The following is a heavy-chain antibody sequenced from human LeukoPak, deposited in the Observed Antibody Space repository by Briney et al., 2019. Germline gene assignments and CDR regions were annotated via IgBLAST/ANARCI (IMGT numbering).Heavy chain of an antibody. J-gene: IGHJ4*02. CDR2: SITMFGTT. V-gene: IGHV1-69*13. CDR1: GGTFSTYD. D-gene: IGHD3-10*01. Sequence: SVKVSCKASGGTFSTYDISWVRQAPGQGLEWMGTSITMFGTTNYAQKFQGRVTITADESTSTAYMELSSLRSDDTAVYYCARETQPDYYGSGSYLDYWGQGTLVTVSS. CDR3: ARETQPDYYGSGSYLDY.